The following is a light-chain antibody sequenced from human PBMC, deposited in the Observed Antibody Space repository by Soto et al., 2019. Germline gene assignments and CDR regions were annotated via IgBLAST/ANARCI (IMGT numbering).Light chain of an antibody. CDR1: QSVSSN. V-gene: IGKV3-15*01. J-gene: IGKJ1*01. CDR2: GAS. CDR3: QQYNDWPPWT. Sequence: EIVLTQSPATLSLSPGERATLSCRASQSVSSNVAWYQQKPGQAPRLLIYGASNRATGIPARFSGSGSGTDFSLTVTSLQSEDFAVYYCQQYNDWPPWTFGQGTKVDIK.